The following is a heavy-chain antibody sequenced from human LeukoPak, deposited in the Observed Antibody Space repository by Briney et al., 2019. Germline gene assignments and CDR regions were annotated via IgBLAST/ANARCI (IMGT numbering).Heavy chain of an antibody. V-gene: IGHV4-34*01. D-gene: IGHD5-18*01. CDR3: ARGRGYSYGFRY. CDR1: GGSFSGYY. CDR2: INHSGST. Sequence: SETLSLTCAVYGGSFSGYYWSWIRQPPGKGLEWIGEINHSGSTNYNPSLKSRVTISVDTSKNQFSLKLSSVTAADTAVYYCARGRGYSYGFRYWGQGTLVTVSS. J-gene: IGHJ4*02.